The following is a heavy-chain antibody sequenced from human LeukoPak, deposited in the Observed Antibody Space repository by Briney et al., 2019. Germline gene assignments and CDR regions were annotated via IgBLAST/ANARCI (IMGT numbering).Heavy chain of an antibody. CDR2: IYPGGSYT. J-gene: IGHJ4*02. V-gene: IGHV5-51*01. D-gene: IGHD5-12*01. CDR1: GYSFTSYW. Sequence: GESLKISCKGSGYSFTSYWIGWVRQMPGKGLEWMGIIYPGGSYTRYSPSFQGQVTISADKSISTAYLQWSSLEASDTAMYYCARHLLVAPVDYWGQGTLVTVTS. CDR3: ARHLLVAPVDY.